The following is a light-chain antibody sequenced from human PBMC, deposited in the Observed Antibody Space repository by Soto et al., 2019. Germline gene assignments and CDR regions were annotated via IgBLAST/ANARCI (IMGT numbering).Light chain of an antibody. J-gene: IGKJ1*01. V-gene: IGKV1-5*01. CDR2: DVS. CDR3: QHYRIYSPWT. CDR1: QGISTY. Sequence: DIQMTQSPSSVSASVGDSVTITCRASQGISTYVSWYQQRPGKAPEMLIYDVSSLQSGVPSRFSGSGSGTEFTLTISSLQPADFATYYCQHYRIYSPWTFGQGTKVDIK.